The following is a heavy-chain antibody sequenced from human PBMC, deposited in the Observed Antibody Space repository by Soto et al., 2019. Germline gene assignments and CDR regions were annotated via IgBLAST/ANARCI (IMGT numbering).Heavy chain of an antibody. D-gene: IGHD1-26*01. CDR3: ARDPGIVGATEDAFDI. Sequence: LRLSCAASGFTVSSNYMSWVRQAPGKGLEWVSVIYSGGSTYYADSVKGRFTTSRDNSKNTLYLQMNSLRAEDTAVYYCARDPGIVGATEDAFDIWGQGTMVTVSS. CDR2: IYSGGST. CDR1: GFTVSSNY. J-gene: IGHJ3*02. V-gene: IGHV3-53*01.